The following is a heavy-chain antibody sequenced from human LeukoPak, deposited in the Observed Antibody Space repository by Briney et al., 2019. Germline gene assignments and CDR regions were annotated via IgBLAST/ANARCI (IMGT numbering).Heavy chain of an antibody. J-gene: IGHJ4*02. CDR3: ARDRAESNWTYHTLFDS. Sequence: GGSLGLSCEASGFTFRDYWMHWVRQAPGKGLVWVSRINGDESSRAYADSVKGRFTISRDNARITLYLQMNSLRIEATAIYYCARDRAESNWTYHTLFDSWGQGTPVTVSS. V-gene: IGHV3-74*01. D-gene: IGHD1-7*01. CDR2: INGDESSR. CDR1: GFTFRDYW.